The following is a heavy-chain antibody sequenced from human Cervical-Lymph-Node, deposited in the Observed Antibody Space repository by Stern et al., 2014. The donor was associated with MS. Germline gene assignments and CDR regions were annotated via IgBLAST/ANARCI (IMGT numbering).Heavy chain of an antibody. J-gene: IGHJ4*02. D-gene: IGHD4-11*01. V-gene: IGHV3-33*01. CDR3: ARADGTVTSDY. Sequence: QVQLVQSGGGVVQPGRSLRLSCAASGFAFSRHGMHWVRQAPGKGLEWVAVIWYDGSKKYYADSVKGRFTISRDSSKNTLFLQMDSPRAEDTAVYYCARADGTVTSDYWGQGTLVTVSS. CDR1: GFAFSRHG. CDR2: IWYDGSKK.